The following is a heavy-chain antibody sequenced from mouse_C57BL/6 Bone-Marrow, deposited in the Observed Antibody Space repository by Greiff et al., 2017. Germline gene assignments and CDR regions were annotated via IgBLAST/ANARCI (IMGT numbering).Heavy chain of an antibody. CDR2: ISSGGSYT. CDR1: GFTFSSYG. D-gene: IGHD4-1*01. V-gene: IGHV5-6*02. Sequence: EVKLQESGGDLVKPGGSLKLSCAASGFTFSSYGMSWVRQTPDTRLEWVATISSGGSYTYYPDSVKGRFTISRDNAKNTLYLQMSSLKSEDTAMYYCARRFGTPFAYWGQGTLVTVSA. CDR3: ARRFGTPFAY. J-gene: IGHJ3*01.